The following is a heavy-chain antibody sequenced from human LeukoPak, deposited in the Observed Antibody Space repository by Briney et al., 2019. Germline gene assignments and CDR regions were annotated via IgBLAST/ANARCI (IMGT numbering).Heavy chain of an antibody. CDR2: INPKNAGT. D-gene: IGHD6-13*01. CDR3: AGTLYVAAVPGGLDY. V-gene: IGHV1-2*02. CDR1: GHTFTGHY. J-gene: IGHJ4*02. Sequence: ASVKVSCKASGHTFTGHYMHWVRQAPGQGLEWMGWINPKNAGTNFAQRFQGRVTMTRDTSSSTVYMELSRLRSDDTAFYYCAGTLYVAAVPGGLDYWGQGTLVTVSS.